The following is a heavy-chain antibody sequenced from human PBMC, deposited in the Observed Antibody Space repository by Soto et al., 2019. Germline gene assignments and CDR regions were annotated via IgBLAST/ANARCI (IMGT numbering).Heavy chain of an antibody. V-gene: IGHV4-39*07. J-gene: IGHJ4*02. D-gene: IGHD6-13*01. CDR3: ARDLSAVPSAFDY. CDR2: IYYTGTT. CDR1: GDSISSRSYY. Sequence: KASGAVSVTCTVPGDSISSRSYYCGWIRQPPGKGLEWIGSIYYTGTTAYIPYLKSRVTISVDTSKTQFFLNLRSVIAADTAVYYCARDLSAVPSAFDYWRRGTLFPLSS.